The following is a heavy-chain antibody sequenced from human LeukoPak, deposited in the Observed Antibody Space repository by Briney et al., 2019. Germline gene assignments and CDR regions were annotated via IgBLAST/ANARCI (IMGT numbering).Heavy chain of an antibody. Sequence: GRSLTLSCAASGFTFSSFGMHWVRQATGKAVEWVAVIWYDASNKYYADSVKGRFTISRDNSKNTLFLQMHSLRDDDTAVYYCVRGVGVSRFNYFDPWGQGALVIVSS. CDR2: IWYDASNK. V-gene: IGHV3-33*01. CDR1: GFTFSSFG. CDR3: VRGVGVSRFNYFDP. J-gene: IGHJ5*02. D-gene: IGHD6-13*01.